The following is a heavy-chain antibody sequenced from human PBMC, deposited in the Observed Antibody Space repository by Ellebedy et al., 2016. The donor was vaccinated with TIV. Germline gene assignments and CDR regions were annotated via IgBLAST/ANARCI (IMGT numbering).Heavy chain of an antibody. V-gene: IGHV4-34*01. CDR2: INHSGST. D-gene: IGHD2-2*01. CDR3: ARVFRSYQLPHKDPFDY. CDR1: GGSFSGYY. Sequence: SETLSLTXAVYGGSFSGYYWSWIRQPPGKGLEWIGEINHSGSTNYNPSLKSRVTISVDTSKNQFSLKLSSVTAADTAVYYCARVFRSYQLPHKDPFDYWGQGTLVTVSS. J-gene: IGHJ4*02.